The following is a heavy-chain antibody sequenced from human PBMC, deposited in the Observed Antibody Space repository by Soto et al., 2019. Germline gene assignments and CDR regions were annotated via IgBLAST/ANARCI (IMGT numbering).Heavy chain of an antibody. J-gene: IGHJ3*01. CDR1: GFTFSNYA. CDR2: ISDSGDRT. Sequence: EVQLLESGGGLVQPGGSLRLSCAASGFTFSNYAMSWVRQAPGKGLEWVSGISDSGDRTNYADSVRGRFTTSSDSSKTTVYLQMNDLRPDDTAVYYCATWHEREHAYDVWGQGTTVTVSS. D-gene: IGHD1-1*01. CDR3: ATWHEREHAYDV. V-gene: IGHV3-23*01.